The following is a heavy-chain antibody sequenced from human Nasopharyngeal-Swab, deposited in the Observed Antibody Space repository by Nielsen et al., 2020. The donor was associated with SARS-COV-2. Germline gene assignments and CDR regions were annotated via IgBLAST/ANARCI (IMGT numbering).Heavy chain of an antibody. CDR3: AKDNRRSQWLVDYYYGMDV. Sequence: GGSLRLFCAASGFTFSSYAMSWVRQAPGKGLEWVSAISGSGGSTYYADSVKGRFTISRDNSKNTLYLQMNSLRAEDTAVYYCAKDNRRSQWLVDYYYGMDVWGQGTTVTVS. D-gene: IGHD6-19*01. CDR1: GFTFSSYA. J-gene: IGHJ6*02. V-gene: IGHV3-23*01. CDR2: ISGSGGST.